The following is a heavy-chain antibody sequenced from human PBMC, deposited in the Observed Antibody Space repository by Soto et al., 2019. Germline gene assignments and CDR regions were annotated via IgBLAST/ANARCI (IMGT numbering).Heavy chain of an antibody. CDR1: RYSFTSYW. V-gene: IGHV5-51*01. D-gene: IGHD4-17*01. CDR2: IYPGDSDT. Sequence: GESLKISCKGSRYSFTSYWTGWVRQMAGKGLEWMGIIYPGDSDTRYSPSFQGQVTISADKSISTAYLQWSSLKASDTAMYYCARVTVTTASIYYYSGMDVWGQGTTVTV. J-gene: IGHJ6*02. CDR3: ARVTVTTASIYYYSGMDV.